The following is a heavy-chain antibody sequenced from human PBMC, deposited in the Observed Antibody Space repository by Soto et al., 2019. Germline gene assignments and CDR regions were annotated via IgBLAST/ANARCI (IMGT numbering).Heavy chain of an antibody. V-gene: IGHV1-18*01. Sequence: ASVKVSCKASGYTFTSCGISWVRQAPGQGLEWMGWISVYNGNTKSAQKFQGRVTMTTDTATSTAYMELRRLKSDDTAVYYCARDPQYSGSLSGGGDPFDIWGRGTLVTV. J-gene: IGHJ3*02. CDR1: GYTFTSCG. CDR2: ISVYNGNT. CDR3: ARDPQYSGSLSGGGDPFDI. D-gene: IGHD1-26*01.